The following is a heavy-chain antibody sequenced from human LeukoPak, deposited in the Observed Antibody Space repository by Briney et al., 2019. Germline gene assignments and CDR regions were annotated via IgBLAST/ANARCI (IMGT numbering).Heavy chain of an antibody. CDR2: ISTDGNYK. CDR1: GFTFSKYA. Sequence: GGPVRLSCAASGFTFSKYALCWVRQAPGKGLEGVSVISTDGNYKYYADSVEGRFAVFRDNSKNLVYLQMNSLSADDTAVYYCARRPMPTIKGYFDSWGQGTLVTVSS. J-gene: IGHJ4*02. CDR3: ARRPMPTIKGYFDS. D-gene: IGHD5-24*01. V-gene: IGHV3-30*09.